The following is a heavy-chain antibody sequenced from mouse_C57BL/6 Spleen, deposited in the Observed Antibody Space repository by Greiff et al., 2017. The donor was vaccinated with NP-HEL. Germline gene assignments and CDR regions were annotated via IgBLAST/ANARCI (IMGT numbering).Heavy chain of an antibody. D-gene: IGHD4-1*01. CDR3: ARSTGPLAY. J-gene: IGHJ3*01. V-gene: IGHV1-52*01. CDR1: GYTFTSYW. CDR2: IDPSDRET. Sequence: QVQLNEPGAELVRPGSSVKLSCKASGYTFTSYWMHWVKQRPIQGLEWICNIDPSDRETPYTHKFKDKATLTVDKSSSTAYMQLSSLTSEDSAVYDCARSTGPLAYWGQGTLVTVSA.